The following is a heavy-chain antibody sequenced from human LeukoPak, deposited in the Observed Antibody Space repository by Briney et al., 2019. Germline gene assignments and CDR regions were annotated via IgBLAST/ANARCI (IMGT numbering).Heavy chain of an antibody. CDR1: GFTFDDYA. V-gene: IGHV3-9*03. Sequence: GGSLRPSCAASGFTFDDYAMHWVRQAPGKGLEWVSGISWNSGSIGYADSVKGRFTISRDNAKNSLYLQMNSLRAEDMALYYCVKGGGSSQGYIFDIWGQGTMVTVSS. CDR3: VKGGGSSQGYIFDI. D-gene: IGHD2-15*01. J-gene: IGHJ3*02. CDR2: ISWNSGSI.